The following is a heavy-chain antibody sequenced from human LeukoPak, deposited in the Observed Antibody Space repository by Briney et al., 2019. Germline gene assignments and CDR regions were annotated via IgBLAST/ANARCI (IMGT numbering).Heavy chain of an antibody. J-gene: IGHJ3*02. Sequence: SETLSLTCTVSGGSISSSSYYWGWIRQPPGKGLEWIGSIYYSGSTYYNPSLKSRVTISVDTSKNQFSLKLSSVTAADTAVYYCARGGSMITFGGVIVKVDAFDIWGQGTMVTVSS. CDR2: IYYSGST. CDR3: ARGGSMITFGGVIVKVDAFDI. CDR1: GGSISSSSYY. V-gene: IGHV4-39*07. D-gene: IGHD3-16*02.